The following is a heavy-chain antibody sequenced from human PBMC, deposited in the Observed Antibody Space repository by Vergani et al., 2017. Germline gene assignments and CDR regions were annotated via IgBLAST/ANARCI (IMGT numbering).Heavy chain of an antibody. CDR3: ARRSGGYYSGGKVHPLRTAFDV. CDR2: ISASGNA. CDR1: GGSISAGYYF. J-gene: IGHJ3*01. Sequence: QVQLQASGPGRVKPSQTLSLTYTMSGGSISAGYYFWSWIRQPAGKGLEWLGHISASGNASHSPSLKTRVSMSVDTSKNQFSLTVTSVTAAETAIYFCARRSGGYYSGGKVHPLRTAFDVWGHGTVVTVSS. V-gene: IGHV4-61*02. D-gene: IGHD2-15*01.